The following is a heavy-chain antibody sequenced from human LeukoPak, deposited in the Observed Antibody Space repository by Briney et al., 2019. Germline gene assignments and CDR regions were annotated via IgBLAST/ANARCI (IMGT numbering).Heavy chain of an antibody. V-gene: IGHV4-31*03. Sequence: SETLSLTCTVSGDSISSGGYYWSWIRQHPGKGLEWIGYIYYSGSTYYNPSLKSRVTISVDTSKNQFSLKLSSVTAADTAVYYCARGPGASNCGGDCYNDYWGQGTLVTVSS. CDR2: IYYSGST. J-gene: IGHJ4*02. D-gene: IGHD2-21*02. CDR3: ARGPGASNCGGDCYNDY. CDR1: GDSISSGGYY.